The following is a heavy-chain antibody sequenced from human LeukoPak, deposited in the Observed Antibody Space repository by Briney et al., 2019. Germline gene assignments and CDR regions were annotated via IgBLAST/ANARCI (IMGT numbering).Heavy chain of an antibody. J-gene: IGHJ4*02. CDR1: GYSFTTYW. CDR3: ARHYGSLFDY. Sequence: GESLKISCKGSGYSFTTYWISWVRQMPGKGLGWMGRIDPSDSYTNYSPSFQGHVTISADKSISTAYLQWSSLKASDSAMYYCARHYGSLFDYWGQGTLVTVSS. D-gene: IGHD3-10*01. CDR2: IDPSDSYT. V-gene: IGHV5-10-1*01.